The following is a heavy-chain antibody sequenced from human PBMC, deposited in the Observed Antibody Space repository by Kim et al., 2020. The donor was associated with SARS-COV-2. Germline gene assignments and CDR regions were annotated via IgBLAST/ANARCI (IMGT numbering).Heavy chain of an antibody. D-gene: IGHD6-19*01. Sequence: SETLSLTCAVYGGSFSGYYWSWIRQPPGKGLEWIGEINHSGSTNYNPSLKSRVTISVDTSKNQFSLKLSSVTAADTAVYYCARGRQQCLVGCAFDIWGQGTMVTVSS. CDR2: INHSGST. V-gene: IGHV4-34*01. CDR3: ARGRQQCLVGCAFDI. J-gene: IGHJ3*02. CDR1: GGSFSGYY.